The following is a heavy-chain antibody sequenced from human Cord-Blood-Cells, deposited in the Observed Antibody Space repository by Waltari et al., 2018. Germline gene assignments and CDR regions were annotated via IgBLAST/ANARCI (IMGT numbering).Heavy chain of an antibody. CDR1: GYTRPELS. D-gene: IGHD6-19*01. CDR3: ATRSPSGAGWFDP. J-gene: IGHJ5*02. Sequence: QVQLVQSGAEVKQPGASVKVSCKVSGYTRPELSMHWVRQAPGKGLEWMGGFDPEDGETIYAQKFQGRVTMTEDTSTDTAYMELSSLGSEDTAVYYCATRSPSGAGWFDPWGQGTLVTVSS. CDR2: FDPEDGET. V-gene: IGHV1-24*01.